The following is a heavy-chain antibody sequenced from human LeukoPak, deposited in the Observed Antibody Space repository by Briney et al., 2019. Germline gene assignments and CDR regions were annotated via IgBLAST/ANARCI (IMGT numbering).Heavy chain of an antibody. CDR3: ARGGGDSSGYTDY. CDR1: GGSFSSYY. Sequence: SETLSLTCAVYGGSFSSYYWSWIRQPPGKGLEWIGEINHSGSTNYNPSLKSRVTISVDTSKNQFSLKLSSVTAADTAVYYCARGGGDSSGYTDYWGQGTLVTVSS. V-gene: IGHV4-34*01. D-gene: IGHD3-22*01. CDR2: INHSGST. J-gene: IGHJ4*02.